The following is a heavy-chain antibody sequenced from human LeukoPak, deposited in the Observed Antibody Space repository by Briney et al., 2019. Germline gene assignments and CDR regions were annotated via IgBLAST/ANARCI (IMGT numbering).Heavy chain of an antibody. CDR3: ARDLTGDQFFDP. V-gene: IGHV4-31*03. J-gene: IGHJ5*02. CDR2: IYYSGST. D-gene: IGHD7-27*01. CDR1: GGSISNDGYY. Sequence: TLSLTCNVSGGSISNDGYYWSRIRQHPGKGLEGLGYIYYSGSTYYNPSLKSRVTLSVDTSKSQFSLRLSSVTAADTAVYYCARDLTGDQFFDPWGQGTLVTVSS.